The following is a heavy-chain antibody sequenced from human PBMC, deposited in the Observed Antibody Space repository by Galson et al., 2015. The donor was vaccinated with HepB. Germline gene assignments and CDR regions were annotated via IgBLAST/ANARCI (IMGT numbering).Heavy chain of an antibody. J-gene: IGHJ4*02. V-gene: IGHV3-23*01. CDR1: GFRVSDFA. CDR3: AKDGYSYGDPYYFDY. Sequence: SLRLSCAASGFRVSDFAMSWVRQAPGEGLEWVAGISGTGSGNTTYYADSVKGRFILSRANSKYTLYLQMNSLRAEDTAVYYCAKDGYSYGDPYYFDYWGQGTLGTVSS. D-gene: IGHD5-18*01. CDR2: ISGTGSGNTT.